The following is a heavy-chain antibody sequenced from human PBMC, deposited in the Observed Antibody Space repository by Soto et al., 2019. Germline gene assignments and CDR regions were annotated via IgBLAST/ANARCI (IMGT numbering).Heavy chain of an antibody. CDR2: VSHDGRNT. J-gene: IGHJ4*02. CDR3: AKGGRQWLVTSDFNY. D-gene: IGHD6-19*01. V-gene: IGHV3-30*18. CDR1: GFTFSDYA. Sequence: VQLVESGGGVVQPGRSLRLSCAASGFTFSDYAMHWVRQAPGKGLEWVAVVSHDGRNTHYADSVKGRFTISRASSKSTVSLEMTRLRAEATAVYYCAKGGRQWLVTSDFNYWGQGALVTVSS.